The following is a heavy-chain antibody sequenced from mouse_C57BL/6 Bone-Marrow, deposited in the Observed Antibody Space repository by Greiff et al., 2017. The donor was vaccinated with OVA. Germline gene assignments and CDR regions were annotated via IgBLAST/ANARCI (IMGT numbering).Heavy chain of an antibody. CDR1: GYTFTSYW. J-gene: IGHJ3*01. Sequence: QVQLQQPGAELVKPGASVKLSCKASGYTFTSYWMHWVKQRPGQGLEWIGMIHPNSGSTNYNEKLKSKATLTVDKSSSTAYMQLSSLTSEDSAVYYGARDYYGTRPFAYWGQGTLVTVSA. V-gene: IGHV1-64*01. D-gene: IGHD1-1*01. CDR2: IHPNSGST. CDR3: ARDYYGTRPFAY.